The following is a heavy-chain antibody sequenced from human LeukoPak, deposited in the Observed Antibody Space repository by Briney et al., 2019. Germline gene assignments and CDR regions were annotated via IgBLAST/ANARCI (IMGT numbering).Heavy chain of an antibody. CDR2: IYYSGST. CDR3: ARGDYDILTGQVFDY. D-gene: IGHD3-9*01. CDR1: GGSINSSSHY. V-gene: IGHV4-39*07. J-gene: IGHJ4*02. Sequence: SETLSLTCTVSGGSINSSSHYWGWIRQPPGKGLEWIGSIYYSGSTNYNPSLKSRVTISVDKSKNQFSLKLSSVTAADTAVYYCARGDYDILTGQVFDYWGQGTLVTVSS.